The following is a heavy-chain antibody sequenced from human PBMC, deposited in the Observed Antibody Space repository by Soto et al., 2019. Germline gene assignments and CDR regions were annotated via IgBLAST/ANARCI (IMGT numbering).Heavy chain of an antibody. V-gene: IGHV3-7*01. CDR2: IKQGVGKT. CDR1: GFTFGTYW. Sequence: GGSLRLSCAASGFTFGTYWMTWVRQVPGKGLEWVATIKQGVGKTFYVDSVKGRFTISRDISKNTLFLHMNSLRAEDTAVYYCARGPAGWLRTHRQYYCYGMDVWGQGTTVTVSS. J-gene: IGHJ6*02. CDR3: ARGPAGWLRTHRQYYCYGMDV. D-gene: IGHD5-12*01.